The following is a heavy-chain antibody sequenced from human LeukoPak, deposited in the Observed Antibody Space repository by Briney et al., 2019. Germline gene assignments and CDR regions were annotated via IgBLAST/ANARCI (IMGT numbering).Heavy chain of an antibody. V-gene: IGHV1-8*01. J-gene: IGHJ4*02. CDR3: ARARRYALQGYCSGGSCQKTVYYFDY. CDR1: GYTFTSYD. Sequence: ASVKVSCKASGYTFTSYDINWVRQATGQGLEWMGWMNPNSGNTGYAQKFQGRVTMTRNTSISTAYMELSSLRSEDTAVYYCARARRYALQGYCSGGSCQKTVYYFDYWGQGTLVTVSS. CDR2: MNPNSGNT. D-gene: IGHD2-15*01.